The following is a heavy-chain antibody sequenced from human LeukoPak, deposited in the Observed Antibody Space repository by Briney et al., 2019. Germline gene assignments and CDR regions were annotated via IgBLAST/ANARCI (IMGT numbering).Heavy chain of an antibody. Sequence: GASAKVSCKASGYTFTSYAMHWVRQAPGQRLEWMGWINAGNGNTKYSQKFQGRVTITRDTSASTAYMELSSLRSEDTAVYYCAREVNRDYLYDYWGQGTLVTVSS. J-gene: IGHJ4*02. CDR3: AREVNRDYLYDY. CDR1: GYTFTSYA. D-gene: IGHD1-7*01. V-gene: IGHV1-3*01. CDR2: INAGNGNT.